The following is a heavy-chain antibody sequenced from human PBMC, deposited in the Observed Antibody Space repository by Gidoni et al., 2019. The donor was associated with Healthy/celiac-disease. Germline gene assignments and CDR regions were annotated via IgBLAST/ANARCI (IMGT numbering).Heavy chain of an antibody. CDR3: AEYTAGYFDY. CDR2: IYHSGST. V-gene: IGHV4-30-2*01. Sequence: QLQLQESGSGLVKPSQTLSLTCAVSGGPISSGGYSWSWIRQPPGKGLEWIGYIYHSGSTCYNPSLKSRVTISVDRSKNQCSLKLSSVTAADTAVYYCAEYTAGYFDYWGQGTLVTVSS. D-gene: IGHD5-18*01. J-gene: IGHJ4*02. CDR1: GGPISSGGYS.